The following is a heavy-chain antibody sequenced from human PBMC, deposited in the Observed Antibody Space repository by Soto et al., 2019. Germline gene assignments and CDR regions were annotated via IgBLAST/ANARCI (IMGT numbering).Heavy chain of an antibody. D-gene: IGHD2-15*01. J-gene: IGHJ5*02. CDR2: INPDNGNT. CDR1: GYTFTRYT. Sequence: ASVKVSCKASGYTFTRYTMNWVRQAPGQRLEWMGWINPDNGNTKSSQKFQDRVIITRDTSASTAYMDLSSLRSEDTAVYYCAGGIATGQLDPWGQGTLVTVSS. CDR3: AGGIATGQLDP. V-gene: IGHV1-3*01.